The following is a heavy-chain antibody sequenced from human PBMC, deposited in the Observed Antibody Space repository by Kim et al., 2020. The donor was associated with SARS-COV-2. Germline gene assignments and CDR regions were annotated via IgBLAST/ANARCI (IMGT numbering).Heavy chain of an antibody. D-gene: IGHD5-12*01. J-gene: IGHJ4*02. V-gene: IGHV3-11*01. Sequence: YADSVKGRFTLSRDNAKNSLYLQMNSLRAEDTAVYYCARDLEMATITHSLWGQGTLVTVSS. CDR3: ARDLEMATITHSL.